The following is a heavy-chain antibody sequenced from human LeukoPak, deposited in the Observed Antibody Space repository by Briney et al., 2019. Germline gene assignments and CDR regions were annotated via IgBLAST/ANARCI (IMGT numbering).Heavy chain of an antibody. Sequence: PSETLSLTCTVSGGSISSYYWSWIRQPPGKGLEWIGYTYYSGSTNYNPSLKSRVTISVDTSKNQFSLKLSSVTAADTAVYYCARRRYSYGYVDYWGQGTLVTVSS. CDR2: TYYSGST. V-gene: IGHV4-59*08. CDR3: ARRRYSYGYVDY. J-gene: IGHJ4*02. D-gene: IGHD5-18*01. CDR1: GGSISSYY.